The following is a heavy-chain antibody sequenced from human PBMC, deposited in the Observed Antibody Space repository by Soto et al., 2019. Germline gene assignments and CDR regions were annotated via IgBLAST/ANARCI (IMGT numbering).Heavy chain of an antibody. CDR3: EKVLGYCSSTSCSREAYYYYGMAV. D-gene: IGHD2-2*01. J-gene: IGHJ6*02. CDR1: GFTFSSYG. V-gene: IGHV3-30*18. Sequence: PGGSLRLSCAASGFTFSSYGMHWVRQAPGKGLEWVAVISYDGSNKYNADSVKGRFTISRDNSKNTLYLQMSNLRAEDTAVYYCEKVLGYCSSTSCSREAYYYYGMAVWGQGTKVTVYS. CDR2: ISYDGSNK.